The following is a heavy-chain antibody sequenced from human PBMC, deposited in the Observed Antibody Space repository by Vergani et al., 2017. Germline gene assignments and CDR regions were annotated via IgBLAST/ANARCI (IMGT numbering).Heavy chain of an antibody. Sequence: QVQLQESGPGLVKPSQTLSLTCTVSGGSISSGDYYWSWIRQPPGKGLEWIGYIYYSGSTYYNPSLKSRVTMSLDSSKNQFSLKLTSVTAADTAVYYCAAYDFPESPFDPWGQGTLVTVSS. CDR3: AAYDFPESPFDP. J-gene: IGHJ5*02. CDR2: IYYSGST. D-gene: IGHD3/OR15-3a*01. CDR1: GGSISSGDYY. V-gene: IGHV4-30-4*08.